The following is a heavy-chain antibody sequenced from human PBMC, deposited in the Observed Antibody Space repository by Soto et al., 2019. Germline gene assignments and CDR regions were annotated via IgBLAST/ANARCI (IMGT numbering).Heavy chain of an antibody. CDR3: AHSDGGYEIIYFDF. J-gene: IGHJ4*02. D-gene: IGHD5-12*01. CDR1: GFSFTTAGVA. CDR2: IYYNDDR. V-gene: IGHV2-5*01. Sequence: SGPTLVNPTQTLTLTCTFSGFSFTTAGVAVGWIRQTPGGALEWLTLIYYNDDRRFSPSLKTRLTITGDTSKNQVVLSLTNVDPGDTATYFCAHSDGGYEIIYFDFWGQGIPVTVSS.